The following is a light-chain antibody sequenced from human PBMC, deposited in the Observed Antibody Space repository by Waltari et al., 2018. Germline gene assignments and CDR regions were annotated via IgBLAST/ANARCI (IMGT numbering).Light chain of an antibody. V-gene: IGKV3-20*01. CDR2: GAS. J-gene: IGKJ4*01. Sequence: ASQKVSNKFLNWYQQKPGQAPRRLIYGASSRATGIPDRFSGSGSGTDFTLTISRLEPEDYAVYYCQQYDSIVLTFGGGTKVEI. CDR1: QKVSNKF. CDR3: QQYDSIVLT.